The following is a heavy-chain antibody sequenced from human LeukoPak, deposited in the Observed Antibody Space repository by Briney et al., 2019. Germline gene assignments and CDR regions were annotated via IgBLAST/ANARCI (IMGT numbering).Heavy chain of an antibody. D-gene: IGHD4-23*01. J-gene: IGHJ3*01. CDR3: AAEGRPTVVTFRKGAVDL. CDR1: GFTFTSSA. CDR2: IVVGSGNT. Sequence: SVKVTCKASGFTFTSSAVQWVRQARGQRLEWIGWIVVGSGNTNYAQKFQERVTITRDMSTSTVYMELSSLRSEDTAVYYCAAEGRPTVVTFRKGAVDLWGQGTMVTVSS. V-gene: IGHV1-58*01.